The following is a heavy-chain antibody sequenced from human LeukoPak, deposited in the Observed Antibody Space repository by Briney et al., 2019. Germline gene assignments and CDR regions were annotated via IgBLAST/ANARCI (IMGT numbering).Heavy chain of an antibody. CDR2: IIPIFGTA. CDR3: ARGAGVWSGYYRGDYFDY. V-gene: IGHV1-69*05. Sequence: ASVKVSCKASGGTFSSYAISWVRQAPGQGLEWMGGIIPIFGTANYAQKFQGRVTITTDESTSTAYMELSSLRSEDTAVYYCARGAGVWSGYYRGDYFDYWGQGTLVTVSS. CDR1: GGTFSSYA. D-gene: IGHD3-3*01. J-gene: IGHJ4*02.